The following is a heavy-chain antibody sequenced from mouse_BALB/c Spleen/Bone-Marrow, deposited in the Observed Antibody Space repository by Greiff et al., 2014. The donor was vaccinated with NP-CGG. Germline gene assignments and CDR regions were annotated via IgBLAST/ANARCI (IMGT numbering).Heavy chain of an antibody. V-gene: IGHV14-3*02. D-gene: IGHD1-2*01. Sequence: EVMLVESGAELVKPGASVKLSCTASGFNIKDTYMNWVKQRPEQGLEWIGRIDPANGNTKYDAKFKGKATITADTSSNTAYLQLSSLTSEDTSCYCCARYYHGYYFDYWGQGTTLTVSS. CDR3: ARYYHGYYFDY. CDR2: IDPANGNT. J-gene: IGHJ2*01. CDR1: GFNIKDTY.